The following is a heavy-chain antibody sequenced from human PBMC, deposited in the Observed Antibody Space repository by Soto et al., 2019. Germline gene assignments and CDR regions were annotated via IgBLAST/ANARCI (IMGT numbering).Heavy chain of an antibody. CDR2: INHSGST. CDR3: GRGRAYSHGWGSYYYGMDV. V-gene: IGHV4-34*01. J-gene: IGHJ6*02. Sequence: PSETLSLTCALYGGSFSNYYWNWSRQPPGKGREWIGEINHSGSTNYSPSLKSRLTISVDTSKNQSSLKLSPVTAADTAVYFCGRGRAYSHGWGSYYYGMDVWGQGTTVTVSS. CDR1: GGSFSNYY. D-gene: IGHD6-19*01.